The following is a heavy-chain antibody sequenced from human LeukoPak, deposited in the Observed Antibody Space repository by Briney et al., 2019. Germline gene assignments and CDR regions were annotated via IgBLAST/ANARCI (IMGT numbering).Heavy chain of an antibody. CDR1: GYTFTSYD. J-gene: IGHJ4*02. CDR3: ARDLFYSGSYTYYFDY. Sequence: ASVKVSCKASGYTFTSYDINWVRQATGQGLEWMGWMNPNSGNTGYARKFQGRVTITRNTSISTAYMELSSLRSEDTAVYYCARDLFYSGSYTYYFDYWGQGTLVTVSS. V-gene: IGHV1-8*03. CDR2: MNPNSGNT. D-gene: IGHD1-26*01.